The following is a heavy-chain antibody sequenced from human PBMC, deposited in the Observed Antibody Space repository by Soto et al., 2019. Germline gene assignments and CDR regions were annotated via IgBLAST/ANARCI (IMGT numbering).Heavy chain of an antibody. D-gene: IGHD2-15*01. CDR2: ISWDGGST. CDR1: VFTFDDYT. Sequence: PWGSLRLSCASSVFTFDDYTMQWVRQSPGKGLEWVSLISWDGGSTYYADSVKGRFTISRDNSKNSLYLQMNSLRTEDTALYYCAKDGYSHNYSYYGMDVCEQGTRVTASS. CDR3: AKDGYSHNYSYYGMDV. J-gene: IGHJ6*01. V-gene: IGHV3-43*01.